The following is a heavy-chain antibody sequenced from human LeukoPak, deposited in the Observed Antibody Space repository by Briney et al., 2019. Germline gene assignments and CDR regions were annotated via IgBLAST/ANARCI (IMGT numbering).Heavy chain of an antibody. D-gene: IGHD4-17*01. V-gene: IGHV3-7*04. CDR3: ARTTHDSGCY. CDR2: IRQDGSDK. Sequence: GGSLRLSCVASGFTFSSYWMTWVRQAPGKGLEWVANIRQDGSDKYYVDSVKGRFTISRDNAKNSLYLQMNSLRAEDTAVYYCARTTHDSGCYWGQGTLVTVSS. CDR1: GFTFSSYW. J-gene: IGHJ4*02.